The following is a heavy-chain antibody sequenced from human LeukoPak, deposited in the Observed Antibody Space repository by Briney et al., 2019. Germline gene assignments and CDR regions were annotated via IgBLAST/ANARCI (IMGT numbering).Heavy chain of an antibody. Sequence: SETVSLTCAVSGYSISSGYYWGWIRQPPGRGLEWIGSIYHSGSTYYNPSLKSRVTISVDTSKNQFSLRLTSVTAADTAVYYCARHGGYCSSTSCYQSNYYYYYMDVWGKGTTVTVSS. CDR2: IYHSGST. CDR3: ARHGGYCSSTSCYQSNYYYYYMDV. D-gene: IGHD2-2*01. CDR1: GYSISSGYY. V-gene: IGHV4-38-2*01. J-gene: IGHJ6*03.